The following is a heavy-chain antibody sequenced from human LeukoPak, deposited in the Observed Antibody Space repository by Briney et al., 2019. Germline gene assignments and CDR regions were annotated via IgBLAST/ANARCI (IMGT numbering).Heavy chain of an antibody. Sequence: GGSLRLSCAASGFTFSSYSMNWVRQAPGKGLEWVSYISSSRSTIYYADSVTGRFTISRDNAKNSLYLQMNSLRAEDTAVYYCARHVVAVGFDYWGQGTLVTVSS. CDR3: ARHVVAVGFDY. J-gene: IGHJ4*02. V-gene: IGHV3-48*04. CDR2: ISSSRSTI. D-gene: IGHD3-22*01. CDR1: GFTFSSYS.